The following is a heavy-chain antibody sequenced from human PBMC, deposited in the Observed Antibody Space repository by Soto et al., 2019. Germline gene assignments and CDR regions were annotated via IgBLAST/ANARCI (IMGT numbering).Heavy chain of an antibody. V-gene: IGHV4-4*02. Sequence: SETLSLTCAVSGGSISSSNWWSWVRQPPGKGLEWIGEIYHSGSTNYNPSLKSRVTISVDKSKNQFSLKLSSVTAADTAVYYCASLIVVVPAAKGYYFDYWGQGTLVTVSS. D-gene: IGHD2-2*01. CDR3: ASLIVVVPAAKGYYFDY. CDR1: GGSISSSNW. J-gene: IGHJ4*02. CDR2: IYHSGST.